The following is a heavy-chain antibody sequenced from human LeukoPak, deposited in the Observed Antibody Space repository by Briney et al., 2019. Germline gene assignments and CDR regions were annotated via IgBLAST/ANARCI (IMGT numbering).Heavy chain of an antibody. J-gene: IGHJ6*03. CDR1: GGSISSYY. Sequence: SETLSLTCTVSGGSISSYYWSWIRQPPGKGLEWIRNIYYSGSTNYNPHLKSRVTISVDTSKNQFSLKLSSVTAADTAVYYCTRGSIAYYYMDVWGKGTTVTISS. CDR3: TRGSIAYYYMDV. CDR2: IYYSGST. D-gene: IGHD3-22*01. V-gene: IGHV4-59*01.